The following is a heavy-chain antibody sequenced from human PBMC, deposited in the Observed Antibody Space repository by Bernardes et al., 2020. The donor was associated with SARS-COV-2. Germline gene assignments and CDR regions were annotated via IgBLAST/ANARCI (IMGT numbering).Heavy chain of an antibody. CDR3: ATSLRSTSCYRY. J-gene: IGHJ4*02. D-gene: IGHD2-2*01. V-gene: IGHV4-34*01. CDR1: GGSFSGYY. CDR2: INHSGST. Sequence: SETLSLTCAVYGGSFSGYYWSWIRQPPGKGLEWIGEINHSGSTNYNPSLKSRVTISVDTSKNQFSLKLSSVTAADTAVYYCATSLRSTSCYRYWGQGTLVTVSS.